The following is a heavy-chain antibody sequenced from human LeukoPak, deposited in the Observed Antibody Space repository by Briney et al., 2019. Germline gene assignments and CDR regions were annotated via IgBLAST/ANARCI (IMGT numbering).Heavy chain of an antibody. CDR2: HSSSSAKT. CDR1: GVTLNSKW. V-gene: IGHV3-48*04. J-gene: IGHJ3*02. Sequence: PGGTLTLSCASSGVTLNSKWMMWVRQAPGKGLEWIAYHSSSSAKTYHADSVRCRFTFSRHNTNNSLYLQMNSPRAEDTALYYCETVQDLYGAGNPSDAFDIWGQGTMVTV. D-gene: IGHD3-10*01. CDR3: ETVQDLYGAGNPSDAFDI.